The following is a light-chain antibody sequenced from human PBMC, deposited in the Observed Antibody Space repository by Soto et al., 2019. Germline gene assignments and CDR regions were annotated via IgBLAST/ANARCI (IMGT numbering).Light chain of an antibody. CDR1: QSVGSY. Sequence: EVVLTQSPATLSLSPGERATLSCRASQSVGSYLAWYQHKPGQPPRLLIYDASNRATGIPARFSGSGSGTDFNLTISSLEPDDFAVYYCQPRSNWHPTWTFGQGTKVEIK. CDR2: DAS. CDR3: QPRSNWHPTWT. J-gene: IGKJ1*01. V-gene: IGKV3-11*01.